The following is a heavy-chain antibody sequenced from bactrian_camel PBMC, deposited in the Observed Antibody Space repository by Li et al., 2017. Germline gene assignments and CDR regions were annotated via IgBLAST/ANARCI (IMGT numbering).Heavy chain of an antibody. D-gene: IGHD2*01. Sequence: VQLVESGGGLVQPGGSLRLSCAASGFAFSSYAMNWVRLAPGKGLEWVSSINRNGDTTYYVDSVKGRFTISRDDPKNTLYLQLNSLKTEDTAMYFCARGSWTYFSWGQGTQVTVS. CDR1: GFAFSSYA. CDR2: INRNGDTT. J-gene: IGHJ6*01. CDR3: ARGSWTYFS. V-gene: IGHV3S31*01.